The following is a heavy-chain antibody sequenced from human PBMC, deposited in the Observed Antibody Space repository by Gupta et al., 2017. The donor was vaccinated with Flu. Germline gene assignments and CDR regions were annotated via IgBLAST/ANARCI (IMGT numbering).Heavy chain of an antibody. CDR1: SFSGHF. J-gene: IGHJ4*02. Sequence: SFSGHFGTGIRQAPGKGLEWIGEINYSGIANYHPSLESRATISIDTTKKRFSLNLSSLTAADTGVYVGARSGEWQRPPCDYWGQGTVGVVSS. CDR2: INYSGIA. V-gene: IGHV4-34*01. CDR3: ARSGEWQRPPCDY. D-gene: IGHD5-12*01.